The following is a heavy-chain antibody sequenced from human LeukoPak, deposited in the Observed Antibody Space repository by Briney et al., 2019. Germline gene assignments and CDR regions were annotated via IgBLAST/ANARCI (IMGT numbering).Heavy chain of an antibody. Sequence: GGSLRLSCAASGFTFNSFGMSWVRQAPGKGLERVSSINDGGGRTYYADSVKGRFTISRDNSKSTLYLQMNSLRAADTAVYYCAKETGSDLYRPVDYWGQGTLVTVSS. CDR3: AKETGSDLYRPVDY. V-gene: IGHV3-23*01. D-gene: IGHD1-14*01. CDR1: GFTFNSFG. CDR2: INDGGGRT. J-gene: IGHJ4*02.